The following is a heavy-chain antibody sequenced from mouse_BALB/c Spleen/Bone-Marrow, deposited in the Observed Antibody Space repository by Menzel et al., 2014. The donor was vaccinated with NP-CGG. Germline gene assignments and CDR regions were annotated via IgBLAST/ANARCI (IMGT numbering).Heavy chain of an antibody. CDR1: GFNIKDYY. CDR3: NRYDWYFDV. CDR2: IDPENGDT. J-gene: IGHJ1*01. Sequence: EVQLQQSGAELVRSGASVKLSCTASGFNIKDYYMHWVKQRPEQGLEWIGWIDPENGDTDYAPKFQGKVTMTADTSSNTAYLQLSSLASEGTAVYYCNRYDWYFDVWGAGTTVTVSS. V-gene: IGHV14-4*02. D-gene: IGHD2-14*01.